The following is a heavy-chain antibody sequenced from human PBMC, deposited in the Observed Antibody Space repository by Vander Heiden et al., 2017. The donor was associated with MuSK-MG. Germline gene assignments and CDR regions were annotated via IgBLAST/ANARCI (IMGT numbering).Heavy chain of an antibody. V-gene: IGHV3-23*01. CDR1: GFTFTTYA. D-gene: IGHD2-15*01. Sequence: EVQVLESGGGLVQPGGSLRLSCAASGFTFTTYAMSWVRQAPGKGLEWVSAISGGGGSIYYADSVKGRFTISRDNSKNTLYLQMNSLRAEDTAVYYCAKDCCDTNPYNWFDPWGQGTLVTVSS. CDR3: AKDCCDTNPYNWFDP. CDR2: ISGGGGSI. J-gene: IGHJ5*02.